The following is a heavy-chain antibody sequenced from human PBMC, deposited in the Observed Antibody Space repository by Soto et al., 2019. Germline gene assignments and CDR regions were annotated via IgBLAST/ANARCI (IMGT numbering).Heavy chain of an antibody. CDR1: GGSFSGYY. Sequence: SETLPLTCAVYGGSFSGYYRSWIRQPPGKGLEWIGEINHSGSTNYNPSLRSRVNISVDTSKNRFSLKLSAVTAADTAVYYCARADCSGGSCPYYYYGMDVWGQGTTVTVSS. D-gene: IGHD2-15*01. CDR2: INHSGST. J-gene: IGHJ6*02. V-gene: IGHV4-34*01. CDR3: ARADCSGGSCPYYYYGMDV.